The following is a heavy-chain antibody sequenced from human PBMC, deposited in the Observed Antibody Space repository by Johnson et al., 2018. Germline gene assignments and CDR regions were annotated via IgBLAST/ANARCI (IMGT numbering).Heavy chain of an antibody. CDR1: GYNFTSYD. Sequence: QVQLVESGAEVKKPGASVKVSCKASGYNFTSYDINWVRQATGQGLEWMGWMNPNSGNTGYAQKFQGRGTMTRNTPISTAYMELSSLRSEETAVYYCAKVGGYYDSSGYYPPPHYYYYMDVWGKGTTVTVSS. V-gene: IGHV1-8*01. CDR2: MNPNSGNT. D-gene: IGHD3-22*01. CDR3: AKVGGYYDSSGYYPPPHYYYYMDV. J-gene: IGHJ6*03.